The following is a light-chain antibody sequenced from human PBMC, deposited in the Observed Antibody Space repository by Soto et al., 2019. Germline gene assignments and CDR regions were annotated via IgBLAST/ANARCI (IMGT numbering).Light chain of an antibody. CDR2: AAS. J-gene: IGKJ2*01. Sequence: DIQLTQSPSFLSASVGDIVTITCRASQGINIFLAWFQQKPGKAPNLLISAASTLQSGVPSRFSGSGSETEFTLTITSLQPEDSATYYCQQRNSYPRTSGQGTKVEIK. V-gene: IGKV1-9*01. CDR3: QQRNSYPRT. CDR1: QGINIF.